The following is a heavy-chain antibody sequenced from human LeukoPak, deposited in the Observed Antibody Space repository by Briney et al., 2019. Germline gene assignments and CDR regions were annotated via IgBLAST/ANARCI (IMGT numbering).Heavy chain of an antibody. CDR3: AREVTYYYDSSGYHYDAFDI. CDR1: GYTFTVYY. Sequence: ASVKVSFKASGYTFTVYYMHWVRQAPGQGLEWMGWINPNSGGTNYAQKFQGRVTMTRDTSISTAYMELSRLRSDDTAVYYCAREVTYYYDSSGYHYDAFDIWSQGTMVTVSS. D-gene: IGHD3-22*01. V-gene: IGHV1-2*02. J-gene: IGHJ3*02. CDR2: INPNSGGT.